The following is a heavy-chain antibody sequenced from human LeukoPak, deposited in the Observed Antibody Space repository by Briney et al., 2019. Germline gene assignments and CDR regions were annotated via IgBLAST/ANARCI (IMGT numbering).Heavy chain of an antibody. CDR1: GYTFTSYD. D-gene: IGHD3-10*01. Sequence: ASVKVSCKASGYTFTSYDINWVRQATGQGLEWMGRMNPNSGNTGYAQKFQGRVTMTRNTSISTAYMELSSLRSEDTAVYYCARVMVRGVKYLLGYWGQGTLVTVSP. CDR3: ARVMVRGVKYLLGY. CDR2: MNPNSGNT. J-gene: IGHJ4*02. V-gene: IGHV1-8*01.